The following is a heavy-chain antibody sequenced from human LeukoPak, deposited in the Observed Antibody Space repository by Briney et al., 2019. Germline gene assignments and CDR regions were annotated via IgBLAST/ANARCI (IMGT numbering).Heavy chain of an antibody. D-gene: IGHD3-9*01. CDR2: INHSGST. CDR3: AGVPPFEYYFDY. CDR1: GGSFSGYY. J-gene: IGHJ4*02. Sequence: SETLSLTCAVYGGSFSGYYWSWIRQPPGKGLEWIGEINHSGSTNYNPSLKSRVTISVDTSKNQFSLKLSSVTAADTAVYYCAGVPPFEYYFDYWGQGTLVTVSS. V-gene: IGHV4-34*01.